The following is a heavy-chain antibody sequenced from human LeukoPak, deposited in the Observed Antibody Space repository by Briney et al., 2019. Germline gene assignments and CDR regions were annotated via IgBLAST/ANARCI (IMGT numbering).Heavy chain of an antibody. D-gene: IGHD2-2*01. Sequence: ASVKVFCEASGYTFTSYYIHWVRQAPGQGLEWMGIINPSGGSTSYAQKFQGRVTMTRDTSTSTVYMELSSLRSEDTAVYYCARHFKGYCSSTSCLNYYYYMDVWGKGTTVTVSS. CDR2: INPSGGST. V-gene: IGHV1-46*01. CDR1: GYTFTSYY. J-gene: IGHJ6*03. CDR3: ARHFKGYCSSTSCLNYYYYMDV.